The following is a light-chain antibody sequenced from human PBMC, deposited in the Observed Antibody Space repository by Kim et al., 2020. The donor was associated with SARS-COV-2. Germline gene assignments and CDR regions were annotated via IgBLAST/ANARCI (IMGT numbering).Light chain of an antibody. Sequence: EIVMPQSPATLSVSPGERVTLSCRASQSVGRNLAWYQQKPGQPPRLLIYGASTRATGIPARFSGYGSGTEFTLTISSPQSEDFAVYHCQEFNNSPLITFGQGTRLEIK. CDR3: QEFNNSPLIT. V-gene: IGKV3-15*01. CDR1: QSVGRN. J-gene: IGKJ5*01. CDR2: GAS.